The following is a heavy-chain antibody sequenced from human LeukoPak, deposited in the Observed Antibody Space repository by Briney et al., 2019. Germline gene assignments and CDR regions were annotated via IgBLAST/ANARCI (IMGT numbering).Heavy chain of an antibody. Sequence: SETLSLTCTVSGGSISSGDYYWSWIRQPPGKGLEWIGYIYYSGSTYCNPSLKSRVTISVDTSKNQFSLKLSSVTAADTAVYYCARDQWLVEGAFGIWGQGTMVTVSS. CDR2: IYYSGST. CDR3: ARDQWLVEGAFGI. V-gene: IGHV4-30-4*08. J-gene: IGHJ3*02. CDR1: GGSISSGDYY. D-gene: IGHD6-19*01.